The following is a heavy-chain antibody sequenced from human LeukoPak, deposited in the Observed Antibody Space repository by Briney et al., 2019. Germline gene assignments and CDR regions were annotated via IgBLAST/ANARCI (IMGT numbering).Heavy chain of an antibody. V-gene: IGHV4-4*07. CDR3: ARDGRITMVRGTYYYYYYMDV. Sequence: SETLSLTCTASGGSISSYYWSWIRQPAGKGLEWIGRIYTSGSTNYNPSLRSRVTMSVDTSKNQFSLKLSSVTAADTAVYYCARDGRITMVRGTYYYYYYMDVWGKGTTVTVSS. CDR2: IYTSGST. CDR1: GGSISSYY. D-gene: IGHD3-10*01. J-gene: IGHJ6*03.